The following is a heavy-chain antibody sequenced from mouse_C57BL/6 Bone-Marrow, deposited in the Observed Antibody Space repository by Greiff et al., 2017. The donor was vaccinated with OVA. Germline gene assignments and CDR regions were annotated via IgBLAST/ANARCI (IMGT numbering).Heavy chain of an antibody. CDR1: GYAFSSYW. Sequence: QVQLQQSGAELVKPGASVKISCKASGYAFSSYWMNWVKQRPGKGLEWIGQIYPGDGDTNYNGKFKGKATLTADKSSSTAYMQLSSLTSEDSAVYFCASEQLKPVYFDYWGQGTTLTVSS. CDR2: IYPGDGDT. V-gene: IGHV1-80*01. CDR3: ASEQLKPVYFDY. D-gene: IGHD3-2*02. J-gene: IGHJ2*01.